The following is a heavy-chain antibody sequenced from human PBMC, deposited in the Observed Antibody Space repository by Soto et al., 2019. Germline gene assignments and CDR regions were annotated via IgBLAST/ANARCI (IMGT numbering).Heavy chain of an antibody. CDR2: FDPEDGET. CDR1: GYTLTELS. J-gene: IGHJ4*02. D-gene: IGHD1-26*01. CDR3: ATNLGESYKQDD. V-gene: IGHV1-24*01. Sequence: ASVKVSCKVSGYTLTELSMHWVRQAPGKGLEWMGGFDPEDGETIYAQKFQGRVTMTEDTSTDTAYMELSSLRSEDTAVYYCATNLGESYKQDDWGQGTLVTVSS.